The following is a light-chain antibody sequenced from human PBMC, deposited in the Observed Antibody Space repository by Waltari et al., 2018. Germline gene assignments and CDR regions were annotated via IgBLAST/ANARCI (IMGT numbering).Light chain of an antibody. CDR1: QSVGGT. CDR3: QHYVRLPAT. Sequence: LTQSPGTLSLSPGERATLSCRASQSVGGTLAWYQQKPGQAPRLLMYGTSIRAPGTPDRFSGTGSGTDFSLTISRLEPEDFAVYYCQHYVRLPATFGQGTKVEIK. J-gene: IGKJ1*01. V-gene: IGKV3-20*01. CDR2: GTS.